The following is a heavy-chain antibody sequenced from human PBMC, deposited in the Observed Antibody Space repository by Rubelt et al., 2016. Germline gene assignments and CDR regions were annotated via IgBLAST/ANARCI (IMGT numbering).Heavy chain of an antibody. Sequence: QVQLQQWGAGLLKPSETLSLTCAVYGGSFSGYYWSWIRQPPGKGLGWIGEINHSGSTNHNPSLKSRVTISVDTSKNQFSLKRSSVTAADTAVYYCARGRRGSSSWLGRDYYGMDVWGQGTTVTVSS. CDR2: INHSGST. D-gene: IGHD6-13*01. V-gene: IGHV4-34*01. J-gene: IGHJ6*02. CDR3: ARGRRGSSSWLGRDYYGMDV. CDR1: GGSFSGYY.